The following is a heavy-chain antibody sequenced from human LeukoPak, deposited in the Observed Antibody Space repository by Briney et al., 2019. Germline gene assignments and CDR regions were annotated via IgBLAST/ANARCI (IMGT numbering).Heavy chain of an antibody. CDR1: GLTFSTSG. J-gene: IGHJ4*02. Sequence: GGXXRLSCTASGLTFSTSGFNWVRQAPGKGLEGVASIGPTGSDRYHADSIKGRFTISRDNANNFLYLQMNSLRAEDTAVYYCATETNGRHYDYWGQGTLLTVSS. CDR2: IGPTGSDR. V-gene: IGHV3-21*06. D-gene: IGHD1-14*01. CDR3: ATETNGRHYDY.